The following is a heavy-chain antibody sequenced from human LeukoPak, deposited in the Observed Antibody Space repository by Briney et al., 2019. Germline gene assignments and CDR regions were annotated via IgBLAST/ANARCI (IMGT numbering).Heavy chain of an antibody. Sequence: GGSLRLSCAASGFTFDDYGMSWVRQAPGKGLEWVSGINWNGGSTGYADSVKGRFSISRDSSKDILYLQMNSLRAEDTAVYYCAKDRCSNGVGCYYYYMDVWGKGTTVTISS. D-gene: IGHD2-8*01. CDR3: AKDRCSNGVGCYYYYMDV. CDR1: GFTFDDYG. CDR2: INWNGGST. V-gene: IGHV3-20*04. J-gene: IGHJ6*03.